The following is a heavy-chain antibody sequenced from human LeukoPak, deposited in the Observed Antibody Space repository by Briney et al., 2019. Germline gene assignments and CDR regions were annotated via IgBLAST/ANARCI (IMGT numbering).Heavy chain of an antibody. CDR1: GFTFSSYA. Sequence: QPGRSLRLSCAASGFTFSSYAMHWVRQAPGKGLEWVAVISYDGSNKYYADSVKGRFTISRDNSKNTLYLQMNSLRAEDTAVYYCARSSYSSSSSVWGQGTMVTVSS. D-gene: IGHD6-6*01. V-gene: IGHV3-30-3*01. J-gene: IGHJ3*01. CDR3: ARSSYSSSSSV. CDR2: ISYDGSNK.